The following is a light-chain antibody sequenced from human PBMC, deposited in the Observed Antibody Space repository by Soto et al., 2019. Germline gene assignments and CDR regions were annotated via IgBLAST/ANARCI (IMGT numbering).Light chain of an antibody. CDR1: QSISRY. CDR3: QQSYSTPYT. V-gene: IGKV1-39*01. J-gene: IGKJ2*01. CDR2: SAS. Sequence: DFQMTQSPSSLFASVGDRVTITCRASQSISRYLNWYQQEPGKAPKLLIYSASSWQSGVPSRFSGSGSGTDFTLTISSLQPEDFATYFCQQSYSTPYTFGQGTKLEIK.